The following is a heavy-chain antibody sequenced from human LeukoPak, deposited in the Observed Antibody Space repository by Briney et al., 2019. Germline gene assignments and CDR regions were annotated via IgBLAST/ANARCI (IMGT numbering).Heavy chain of an antibody. D-gene: IGHD1-26*01. CDR1: GGTFSSYA. J-gene: IGHJ4*02. V-gene: IGHV1-69*05. CDR2: IIPIFGTA. CDR3: ARDSFRWELLRVFDY. Sequence: ASVKVSCKASGGTFSSYAISWVRQAPGQGLEWMGRIIPIFGTANYAQKFQGRVTITTDESTSTAYMELSSLRSGDTAVYYCARDSFRWELLRVFDYWGQGTLVTVSS.